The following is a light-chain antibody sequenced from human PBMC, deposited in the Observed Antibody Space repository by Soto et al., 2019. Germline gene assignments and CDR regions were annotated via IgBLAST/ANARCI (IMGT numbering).Light chain of an antibody. CDR3: QQYVSSPWA. V-gene: IGKV3-15*01. J-gene: IGKJ1*01. Sequence: EIVMTQSPATLSVSPGGRATLSCRASQSISDTLAWYQQKPGQAPRLLIYSASRGATGFPARFSGSGSGTDFTLTISSLQSEDFAVYYCQQYVSSPWAFGQGTKVEI. CDR1: QSISDT. CDR2: SAS.